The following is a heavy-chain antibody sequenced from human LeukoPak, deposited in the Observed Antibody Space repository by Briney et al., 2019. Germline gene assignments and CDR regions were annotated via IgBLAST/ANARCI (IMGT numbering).Heavy chain of an antibody. V-gene: IGHV3-23*01. J-gene: IGHJ4*02. CDR1: GFTFSTYT. D-gene: IGHD4-17*01. CDR3: AKNLESYGDSSTDD. CDR2: ISGSGGST. Sequence: SGGSLRLSCAASGFTFSTYTMTWVRQAPGKGLEWVSAISGSGGSTSYPDSVKGRFSISRDNSKNTLYLQMNSLRAEDTAVYYCAKNLESYGDSSTDDWGQGTLVTVSS.